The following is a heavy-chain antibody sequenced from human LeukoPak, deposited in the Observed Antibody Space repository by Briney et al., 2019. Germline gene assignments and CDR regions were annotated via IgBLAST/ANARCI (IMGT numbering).Heavy chain of an antibody. CDR1: GFTFTNYW. Sequence: GGSLRLSCVGSGFTFTNYWMTWVRQAPGKGLEWVANIKEGGSQKYYVDSVKGRFTISRDNTKNSLYLQMNSLRVEDTAVYYCARVASRMYFDYWGQGTLVTVSS. CDR3: ARVASRMYFDY. V-gene: IGHV3-7*01. CDR2: IKEGGSQK. J-gene: IGHJ4*02. D-gene: IGHD2-15*01.